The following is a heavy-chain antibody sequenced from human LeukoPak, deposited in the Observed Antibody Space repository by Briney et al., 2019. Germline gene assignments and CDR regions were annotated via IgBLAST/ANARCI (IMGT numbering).Heavy chain of an antibody. D-gene: IGHD1-26*01. Sequence: PGGSLRLSCAASGFTFRSYWMHWVRQAPGKGLVWVSRINSDGSSTSYADSVKGRFTISRDNAKNTLYLQMNSLRAEDTAVYYCARDRGGSYDPYLDYWGQGTLVTVSS. J-gene: IGHJ4*02. CDR3: ARDRGGSYDPYLDY. V-gene: IGHV3-74*01. CDR1: GFTFRSYW. CDR2: INSDGSST.